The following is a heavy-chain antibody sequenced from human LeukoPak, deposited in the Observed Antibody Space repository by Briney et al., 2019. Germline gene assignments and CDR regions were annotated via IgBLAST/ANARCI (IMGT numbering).Heavy chain of an antibody. CDR3: ARDLIRAGATMGPFDY. Sequence: ASVKVSCKASGYTFTSYYMHWVRQAPGQGLEWVGINNPSGGSTSYAQKFQGRVTMTRDTSTSTVYMELSSLRSEDTAVYYCARDLIRAGATMGPFDYWGQGTLVTVSS. D-gene: IGHD1-26*01. CDR2: NNPSGGST. J-gene: IGHJ4*02. V-gene: IGHV1-46*01. CDR1: GYTFTSYY.